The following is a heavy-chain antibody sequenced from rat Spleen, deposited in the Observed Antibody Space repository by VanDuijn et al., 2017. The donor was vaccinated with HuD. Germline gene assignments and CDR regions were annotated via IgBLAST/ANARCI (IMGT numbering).Heavy chain of an antibody. V-gene: IGHV5-31*01. CDR1: GFTFNNYW. Sequence: EVQVVESGGGLVQPGRSLKLSCVASGFTFNNYWMTWIRQAPGKGLEWVASITNTGGNPYYPDTVKGRFTISRDNAKNTLYLQMNSLRSEDTATYYCTRYYYDGSYHYFDYWGQGVMVTVSS. D-gene: IGHD1-12*02. J-gene: IGHJ2*01. CDR3: TRYYYDGSYHYFDY. CDR2: ITNTGGNP.